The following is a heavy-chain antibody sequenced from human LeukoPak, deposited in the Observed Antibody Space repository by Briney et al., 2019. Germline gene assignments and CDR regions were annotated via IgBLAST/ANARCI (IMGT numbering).Heavy chain of an antibody. V-gene: IGHV1-2*02. CDR2: INPNSGGT. D-gene: IGHD4-17*01. CDR1: GYSFTAYY. Sequence: ASVKVSCKASGYSFTAYYIHWVRQAPGQGLEWMGWINPNSGGTNYAQKFQGRVTMTRDTSISTAYMELSRLRSDDTAVYYCARLYGDYLSDFDYWGQGTLVTVSS. CDR3: ARLYGDYLSDFDY. J-gene: IGHJ4*02.